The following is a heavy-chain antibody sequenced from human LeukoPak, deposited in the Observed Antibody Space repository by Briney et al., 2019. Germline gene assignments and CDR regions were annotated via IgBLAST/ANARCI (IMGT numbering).Heavy chain of an antibody. CDR2: IYHAGNT. CDR1: GGSISSSNW. CDR3: ATEAYYDSSGPHFDY. Sequence: SETLSLTCAVSGGSISSSNWWTRVRPPPGKGLEWIGEIYHAGNTNYNPSLKSRVTISVNKSKNQFSLKLTSVTAADTAVYYCATEAYYDSSGPHFDYWGQGTLVTVSS. J-gene: IGHJ4*02. V-gene: IGHV4-4*02. D-gene: IGHD3-22*01.